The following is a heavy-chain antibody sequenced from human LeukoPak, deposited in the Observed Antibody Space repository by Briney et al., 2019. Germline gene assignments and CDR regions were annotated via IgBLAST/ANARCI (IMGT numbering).Heavy chain of an antibody. J-gene: IGHJ4*02. V-gene: IGHV3-30*02. CDR2: IRYDGSNK. Sequence: PGGSLRLFCAASGFSFSSYGMDWVRQAPGKGLEWVAFIRYDGSNKYYADSVKGRFTISRDDSKHTLYLQMNSLRAEDTAVYYCAKESESYDSSGSTFDYWGQGTLVTVSS. D-gene: IGHD3-22*01. CDR1: GFSFSSYG. CDR3: AKESESYDSSGSTFDY.